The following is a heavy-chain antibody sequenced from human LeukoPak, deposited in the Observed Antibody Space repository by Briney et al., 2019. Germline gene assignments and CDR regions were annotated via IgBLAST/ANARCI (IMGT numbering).Heavy chain of an antibody. D-gene: IGHD1-26*01. V-gene: IGHV3-7*05. CDR3: AKGATTFDSFDY. J-gene: IGHJ4*02. CDR1: GFTFSSYW. CDR2: IHEDGSDK. Sequence: GGSLRLSCVVSGFTFSSYWMNWVRQAPGKGLEWVANIHEDGSDKYYVDSVKGRFTISRDNAKNTLYLQMNSLRAEDTAVYYCAKGATTFDSFDYWGQGTLVTVSS.